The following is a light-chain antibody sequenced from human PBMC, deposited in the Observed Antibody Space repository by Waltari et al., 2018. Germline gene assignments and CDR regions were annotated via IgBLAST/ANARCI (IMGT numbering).Light chain of an antibody. J-gene: IGLJ2*01. CDR2: EVS. Sequence: QSALTQPASVSGSPGQSITISCTGTSSDVGGYNYVSWYQHHPGKAPKFIIEEVSNRPSGVSKRFSGSKSGNTASLTISGLQAEDEADYYCSSYRSGTSVIFGGGTKVTVL. CDR1: SSDVGGYNY. CDR3: SSYRSGTSVI. V-gene: IGLV2-14*01.